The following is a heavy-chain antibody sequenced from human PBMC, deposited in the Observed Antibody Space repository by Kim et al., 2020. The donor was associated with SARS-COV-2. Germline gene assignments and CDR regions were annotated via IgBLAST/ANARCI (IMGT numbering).Heavy chain of an antibody. Sequence: ASVKVSCKASGYTFTSYDINWVRQATGQGLEWMGWMNPNSGNTGYAQKFQGRVSMTRNTSISTAYMELSSLRSEDTAVYYCARGYHLTYYDFWSGYSPRFDYWGQGTLVTVSS. CDR1: GYTFTSYD. J-gene: IGHJ4*02. V-gene: IGHV1-8*01. D-gene: IGHD3-3*01. CDR3: ARGYHLTYYDFWSGYSPRFDY. CDR2: MNPNSGNT.